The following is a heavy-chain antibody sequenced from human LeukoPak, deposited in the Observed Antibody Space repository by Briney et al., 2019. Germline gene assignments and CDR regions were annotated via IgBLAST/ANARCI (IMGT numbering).Heavy chain of an antibody. CDR1: GGSISSSSYY. CDR3: ARRGYDSSGYYRNY. CDR2: IYYSGST. V-gene: IGHV4-39*01. D-gene: IGHD3-22*01. J-gene: IGHJ4*02. Sequence: SETLSLTCTVSGGSISSSSYYWGWIRQPPGKGLEWIGSIYYSGSTYYNPSLRSRVTISVDTSKNQFSLKLSSVTAADTAVYYCARRGYDSSGYYRNYWGQGTLVTVSS.